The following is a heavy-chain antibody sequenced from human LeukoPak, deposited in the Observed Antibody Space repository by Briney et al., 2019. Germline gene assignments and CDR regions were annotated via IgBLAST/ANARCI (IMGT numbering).Heavy chain of an antibody. CDR3: ARAAYNSSPDY. V-gene: IGHV3-13*04. J-gene: IGHJ4*02. CDR2: IGTAGDT. CDR1: GFTFSSYD. Sequence: GGSLRLSCAASGFTFSSYDMHWVRQATGKGLEWVSAIGTAGDTYYPGSVKGRFTISRENAKNSQYLHMNSLRDEDTAVYHCARAAYNSSPDYWGQGTLVTVSS. D-gene: IGHD6-13*01.